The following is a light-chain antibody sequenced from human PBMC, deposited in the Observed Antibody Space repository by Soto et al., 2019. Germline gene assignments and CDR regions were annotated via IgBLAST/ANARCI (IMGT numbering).Light chain of an antibody. CDR1: SSDVGSYNL. CDR2: EGS. Sequence: QSVLTQPASVSGSPGQSITISCTGTSSDVGSYNLVSWYQQHPGKAPKLMIYEGSKRPSGVSNRFSGSKSGNTASLTISGLQADDEADYYCCSYAGSSTSYVFGTGTKLTVL. CDR3: CSYAGSSTSYV. V-gene: IGLV2-23*01. J-gene: IGLJ1*01.